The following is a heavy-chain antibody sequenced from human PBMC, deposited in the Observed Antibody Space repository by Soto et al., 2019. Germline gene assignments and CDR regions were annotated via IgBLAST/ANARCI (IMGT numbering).Heavy chain of an antibody. CDR3: AGPGAIAPERRIDV. V-gene: IGHV1-69*02. CDR1: GGTFSSYT. CDR2: IIPILGIA. J-gene: IGHJ6*02. Sequence: QVQLVQSGAEVKKPGSSVKVSCKASGGTFSSYTISWVRQAPGQGLEWMGRIIPILGIANYAQKFQGRVKIAADKSTRAGYMELSSRRSEDTVVYYCAGPGAIAPERRIDVWGQGTTVTVS. D-gene: IGHD3-22*01.